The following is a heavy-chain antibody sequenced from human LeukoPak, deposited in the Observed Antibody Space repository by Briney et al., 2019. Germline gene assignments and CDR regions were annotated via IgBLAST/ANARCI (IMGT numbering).Heavy chain of an antibody. CDR1: AYTFTGNY. CDR3: ERDLSGQLWFCGY. CDR2: INPNSGGT. V-gene: IGHV1-2*02. J-gene: IGHJ4*02. D-gene: IGHD5-18*01. Sequence: SVNLSFNASAYTFTGNYKHWMRHPPAQGLELMGWINPNSGGTNYAHTFHGRGTITMYTSISTASMQLSRLRPDDTAADYCERDLSGQLWFCGYWGQGTMVTVS.